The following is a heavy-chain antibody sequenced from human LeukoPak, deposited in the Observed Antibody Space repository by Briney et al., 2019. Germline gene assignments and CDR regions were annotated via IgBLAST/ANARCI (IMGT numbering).Heavy chain of an antibody. J-gene: IGHJ5*02. Sequence: ASVKVSCKTSGYSFTDYYVHWVRQAPGQGLEWMGWINPNSGGTSSAQKFQGRVTMTRDTSITTVYMVVRWLTSDDTAIYYCARADRLHGGPYLIGPWGQGTLVTVSS. CDR1: GYSFTDYY. CDR2: INPNSGGT. V-gene: IGHV1-2*02. D-gene: IGHD2-21*01. CDR3: ARADRLHGGPYLIGP.